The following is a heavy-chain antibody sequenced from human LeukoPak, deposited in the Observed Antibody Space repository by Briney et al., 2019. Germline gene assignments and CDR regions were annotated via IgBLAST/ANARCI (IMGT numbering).Heavy chain of an antibody. V-gene: IGHV4-39*07. CDR3: ARDYNFWSGDLGRDYFMDV. CDR2: ISYSGST. Sequence: KPSETLSLTCTVSGDSISSSADYWGWVRQPPGKGLEWIGSISYSGSTFHNPSLKSRVTISLDTSNNQFSLRLTSVTAADTAMYYCARDYNFWSGDLGRDYFMDVWGKGTTVTVSS. CDR1: GDSISSSADY. J-gene: IGHJ6*03. D-gene: IGHD3-3*01.